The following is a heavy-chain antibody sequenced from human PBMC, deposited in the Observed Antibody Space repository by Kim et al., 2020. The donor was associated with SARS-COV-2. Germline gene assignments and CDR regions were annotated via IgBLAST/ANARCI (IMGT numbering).Heavy chain of an antibody. V-gene: IGHV4-31*03. J-gene: IGHJ4*02. CDR2: IYYSGST. Sequence: SETLSLTCTVSGGSISSGGYYWSWIRQHPGKGLEWIGYIYYSGSTYYNPSLKSRVTISVDTSKNQFSLKLSSVTAADTAVYYCARGEGLLELRPRFDYWGQGTLVTVSS. D-gene: IGHD1-7*01. CDR1: GGSISSGGYY. CDR3: ARGEGLLELRPRFDY.